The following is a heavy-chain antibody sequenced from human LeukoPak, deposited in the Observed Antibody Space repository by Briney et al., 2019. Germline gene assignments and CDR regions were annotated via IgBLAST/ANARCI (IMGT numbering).Heavy chain of an antibody. CDR3: ARDRDYGDYRPPPCYYYMDV. J-gene: IGHJ6*03. CDR1: GYTFTGYY. D-gene: IGHD4-17*01. Sequence: ASVKVSCKASGYTFTGYYMHWVRQAPGQGLEWMGWINPNSGGTNYAQKFQGRVTMTRDTSISTAYMEVSRLRSDDTAVYYCARDRDYGDYRPPPCYYYMDVWGKGTTVTVSS. CDR2: INPNSGGT. V-gene: IGHV1-2*02.